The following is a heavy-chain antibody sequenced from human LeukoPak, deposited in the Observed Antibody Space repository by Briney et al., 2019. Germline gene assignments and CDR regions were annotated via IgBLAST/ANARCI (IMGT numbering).Heavy chain of an antibody. CDR3: AREGDDFWSGYRNWFDP. V-gene: IGHV1-18*01. CDR1: GYTFTSYG. D-gene: IGHD3-3*01. J-gene: IGHJ5*02. Sequence: ASVKVSCKASGYTFTSYGISWVRRAPGQGLEWMGWISAYNGNTNYAQKLQGRVTMTTDTSTSTAYMELRSLRSDDTAVYYCAREGDDFWSGYRNWFDPWGQGTLVTVSS. CDR2: ISAYNGNT.